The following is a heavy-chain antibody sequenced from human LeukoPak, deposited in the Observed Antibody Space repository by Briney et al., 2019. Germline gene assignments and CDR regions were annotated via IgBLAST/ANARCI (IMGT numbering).Heavy chain of an antibody. Sequence: ASVKASCKVSGYTLSELFMHWVRQAPGKGLEWMGGFDPEDGETIYAQKFQGRVTLTEDTSTDTAYMELSSLTSEDTAVYYCATVTGYSGGWKLDYWGQGTLVTVSS. CDR3: ATVTGYSGGWKLDY. CDR1: GYTLSELF. CDR2: FDPEDGET. J-gene: IGHJ4*02. D-gene: IGHD6-19*01. V-gene: IGHV1-24*01.